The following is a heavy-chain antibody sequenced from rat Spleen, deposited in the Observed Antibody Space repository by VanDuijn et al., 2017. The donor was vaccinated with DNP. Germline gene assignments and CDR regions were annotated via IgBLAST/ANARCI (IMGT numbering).Heavy chain of an antibody. D-gene: IGHD3-1*01. CDR2: INEDSGTI. J-gene: IGHJ1*01. CDR3: ARKSSKGWFYDF. CDR1: GFNFNDYW. Sequence: EVKLVESGGGLVQPGRSLKLSCAASGFNFNDYWMGWVRQAPGKGLEWIGEINEDSGTINYTPSLKDKFTISRDNAQNSLYLQMSKVGSDDTAIYYCARKSSKGWFYDFWGPGTMVTVSS. V-gene: IGHV4-2*01.